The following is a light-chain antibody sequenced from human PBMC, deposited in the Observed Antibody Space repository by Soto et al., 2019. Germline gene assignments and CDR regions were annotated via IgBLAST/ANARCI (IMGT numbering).Light chain of an antibody. CDR3: QQTYSTPDP. Sequence: DIQMTQSPSSLSASVGDRVTITCRASQTINRNLNWYQQKPGKAPKLLIDGASSLQSGVPSSFSGSGSGTDFTLTISSLQPEDFATYYCQQTYSTPDPFGQGTKLEIK. V-gene: IGKV1-39*01. J-gene: IGKJ2*01. CDR1: QTINRN. CDR2: GAS.